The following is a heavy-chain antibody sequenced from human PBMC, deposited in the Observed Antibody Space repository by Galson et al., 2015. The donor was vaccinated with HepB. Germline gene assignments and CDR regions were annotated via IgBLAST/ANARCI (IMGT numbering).Heavy chain of an antibody. CDR2: IYPGDSDT. Sequence: QSGAEVKKPGESLRISCKGSGYSFTSYWIGWVRQMPGKGLEWMGIIYPGDSDTRYSPSFQGQVTISADKSISTAYLQWSSLKASDTAMYYCARQGPPTVAYYYGMVVWVQGTTVTVSS. CDR3: ARQGPPTVAYYYGMVV. CDR1: GYSFTSYW. J-gene: IGHJ6*02. V-gene: IGHV5-51*01. D-gene: IGHD4-11*01.